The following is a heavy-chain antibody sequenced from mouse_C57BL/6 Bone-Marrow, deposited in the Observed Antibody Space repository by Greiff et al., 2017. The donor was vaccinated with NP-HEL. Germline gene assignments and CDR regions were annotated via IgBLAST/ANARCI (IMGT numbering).Heavy chain of an antibody. Sequence: QVQLQQSGPGLVKPSQSLFLTCSITGFPITSGYYWIWIRQSPGKPLEWMGYITHSGETFYNPSLQSPISITRETSKNQFFLQLNSVTTEDTAMYYCAGDSPLITTAPRAMDYWGQGTSVTVSS. V-gene: IGHV12-3*01. J-gene: IGHJ4*01. CDR1: GFPITSGYY. CDR2: ITHSGET. D-gene: IGHD1-1*01. CDR3: AGDSPLITTAPRAMDY.